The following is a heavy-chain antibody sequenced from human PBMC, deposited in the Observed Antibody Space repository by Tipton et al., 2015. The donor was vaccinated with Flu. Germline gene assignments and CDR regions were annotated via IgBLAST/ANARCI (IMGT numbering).Heavy chain of an antibody. CDR1: GDSTSIYY. CDR3: ARGSGSGTYVIFDY. CDR2: FYPSGNR. Sequence: LRLSCTVSGDSTSIYYWNWIRQPAGKGLEWIGRFYPSGNRDYNPSLKNRVTMSLDTSKSQSSLKLRSVTAADTAVYYCARGSGSGTYVIFDYWGQGTLVTVSS. D-gene: IGHD3-10*01. J-gene: IGHJ4*02. V-gene: IGHV4-4*07.